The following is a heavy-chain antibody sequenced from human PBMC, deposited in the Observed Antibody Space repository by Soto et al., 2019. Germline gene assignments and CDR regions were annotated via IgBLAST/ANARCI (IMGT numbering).Heavy chain of an antibody. CDR2: TLLSGST. D-gene: IGHD6-19*01. CDR1: GGSISSSNW. V-gene: IGHV4-4*02. Sequence: SETLSLTCAVPGGSISSSNWWSWVRQPPGKGLEWVGETLLSGSTNYNPSLNSRVTISVDKSKNQFSLKLSSVTAADTAMYYCARDPPPFGWCNPARNWFDPWGQGTLVTVSS. J-gene: IGHJ5*02. CDR3: ARDPPPFGWCNPARNWFDP.